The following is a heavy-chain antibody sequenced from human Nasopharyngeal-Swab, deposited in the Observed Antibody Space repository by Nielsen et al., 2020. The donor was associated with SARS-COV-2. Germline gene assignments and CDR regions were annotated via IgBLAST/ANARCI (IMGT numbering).Heavy chain of an antibody. CDR1: GFTVSSNY. D-gene: IGHD2/OR15-2a*01. Sequence: GESLKISCEASGFTVSSNYMSWVRQAPGKGLEWVSVIYSGGSTYYADSVKGRFTISRDNSKNTLYLQMNSLRAEDTAVYYCARGLSPYDYWGQGTLVTVSS. J-gene: IGHJ4*02. CDR3: ARGLSPYDY. V-gene: IGHV3-53*01. CDR2: IYSGGST.